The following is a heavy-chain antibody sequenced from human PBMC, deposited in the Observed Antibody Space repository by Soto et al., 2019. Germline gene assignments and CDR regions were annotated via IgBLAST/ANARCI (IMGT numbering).Heavy chain of an antibody. CDR3: ARGAGYCSGGSCYAYYYYGMDV. CDR2: INHSGGT. V-gene: IGHV4-34*01. Sequence: SETLSLTCAVYGGSFSAYYWSWIRQPPGKGLEWIGEINHSGGTSYNPSLKSRVTISVDTSKSQFSLKLTSVTAADRAVYYCARGAGYCSGGSCYAYYYYGMDVWGQGTTVTVSS. D-gene: IGHD2-15*01. CDR1: GGSFSAYY. J-gene: IGHJ6*02.